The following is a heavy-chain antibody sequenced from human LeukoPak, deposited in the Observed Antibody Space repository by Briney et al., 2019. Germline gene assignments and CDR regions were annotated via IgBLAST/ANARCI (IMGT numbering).Heavy chain of an antibody. CDR2: IIPVFNTA. CDR3: ARCPWQRDGQGAYYFDY. D-gene: IGHD5-12*01. J-gene: IGHJ4*02. CDR1: RYTFTSYG. V-gene: IGHV1-69*13. Sequence: SVKVSCKASRYTFTSYGISWVRQAPGQGLEWMGGIIPVFNTADQAQKFQDRVTITADESTSTAYMELSSLRSEDTAVYYCARCPWQRDGQGAYYFDYWGQGTLVTVSS.